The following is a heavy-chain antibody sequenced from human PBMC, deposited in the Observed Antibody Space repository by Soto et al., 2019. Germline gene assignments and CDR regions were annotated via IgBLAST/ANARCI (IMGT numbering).Heavy chain of an antibody. J-gene: IGHJ6*02. CDR3: AREGSADYGSYGVDV. CDR2: VNPSSGGT. CDR1: GFTDYY. V-gene: IGHV1-2*02. D-gene: IGHD4-17*01. Sequence: QVQLVQSGTEVRKPGASVKVSCKASGFTDYYIHWVRQAPGQGLEWMGWVNPSSGGTNYAQKFQGRVAMTRDTFISTAYMGLSRLQSDDTAVYYCAREGSADYGSYGVDVWGQGTTVTVSS.